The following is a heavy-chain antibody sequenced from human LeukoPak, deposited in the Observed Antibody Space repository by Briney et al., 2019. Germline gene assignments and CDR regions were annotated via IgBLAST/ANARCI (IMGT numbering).Heavy chain of an antibody. CDR2: IYYSGST. CDR1: GGSISSYY. CDR3: AREGRGAAAGTLS. Sequence: KPSETLSLTCTVSGGSISSYYWSWIRQPPGKGLEWIGYIYYSGSTNYNPSLKTRVTISVDTSKNQSSLKLSSVTAADTAVYYCAREGRGAAAGTLSWGQGTLVTVSS. J-gene: IGHJ5*02. V-gene: IGHV4-59*01. D-gene: IGHD6-13*01.